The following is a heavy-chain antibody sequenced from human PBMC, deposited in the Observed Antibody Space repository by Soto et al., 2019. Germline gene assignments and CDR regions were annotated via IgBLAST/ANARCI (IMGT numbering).Heavy chain of an antibody. CDR1: GGSISSYY. CDR2: IYYSGST. Sequence: SETLSLTCTVSGGSISSYYWNWIRQHPGKGLEWIGYIYYSGSTYYNPSLKSRVTISVDTSKNQFSLKLSSVTAADTAVYYCARSGYSYGPNPLLYWGQGTLVTVSS. V-gene: IGHV4-59*06. D-gene: IGHD5-18*01. CDR3: ARSGYSYGPNPLLY. J-gene: IGHJ4*02.